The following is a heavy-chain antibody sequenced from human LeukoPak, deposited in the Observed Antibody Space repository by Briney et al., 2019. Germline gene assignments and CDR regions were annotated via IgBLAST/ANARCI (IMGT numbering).Heavy chain of an antibody. Sequence: GGSLRLSCAASGFTFSSYWMSWVRQAPGKGLEWVANIKQDGSEKYYVDSVKGRFTISRDNAKNSLYLQMNSLRAEDTAVYYCARGIGYYASGSYKFDYWGQGSLVTVSS. CDR3: ARGIGYYASGSYKFDY. CDR2: IKQDGSEK. D-gene: IGHD3-10*01. J-gene: IGHJ4*02. V-gene: IGHV3-7*01. CDR1: GFTFSSYW.